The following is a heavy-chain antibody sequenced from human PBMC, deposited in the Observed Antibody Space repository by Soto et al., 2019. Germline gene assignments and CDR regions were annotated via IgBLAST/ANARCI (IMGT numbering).Heavy chain of an antibody. J-gene: IGHJ6*02. CDR3: AVAMVREILIFESSGMHV. V-gene: IGHV1-69*01. D-gene: IGHD3-10*01. Sequence: QVQLVQSGAEVKKPGSSVKVSCKTSGGTFNKYAISWVRQAPGQGLEWMGGLIPNFDTPNYAQKFQDRLTIIADESTITVSMELRSLRSDDTAVYFCAVAMVREILIFESSGMHVWGQGTTGTVSS. CDR2: LIPNFDTP. CDR1: GGTFNKYA.